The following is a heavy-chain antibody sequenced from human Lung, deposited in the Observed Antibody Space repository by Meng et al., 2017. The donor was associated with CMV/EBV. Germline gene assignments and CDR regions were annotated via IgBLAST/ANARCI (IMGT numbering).Heavy chain of an antibody. Sequence: INSDNCLLRLVRSPPGQGLGWVGYFRYSRDPSSLPSLQSRLYLTFDTSKNQFSLRLTSVTAADTAVYYCVRGLYYLAGDGYYHDFWGPGTLVTVSS. CDR3: VRGLYYLAGDGYYHDF. CDR1: INSDNCL. CDR2: FRYSRDP. J-gene: IGHJ4*02. V-gene: IGHV4-30-4*01. D-gene: IGHD2-21*01.